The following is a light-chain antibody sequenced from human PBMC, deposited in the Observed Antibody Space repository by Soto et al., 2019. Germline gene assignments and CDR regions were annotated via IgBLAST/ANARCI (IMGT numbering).Light chain of an antibody. Sequence: HSVLTQPASVSGSPGQSITSSCTGTSSDVGGYNYVSWYQQHPGKAPKLMIYDVSNRPSGVSNRFSGSKSGNTASLTISGLQAEDEADYYCSSYTSSSTLGYVFGTGTKVTV. CDR3: SSYTSSSTLGYV. CDR1: SSDVGGYNY. CDR2: DVS. V-gene: IGLV2-14*01. J-gene: IGLJ1*01.